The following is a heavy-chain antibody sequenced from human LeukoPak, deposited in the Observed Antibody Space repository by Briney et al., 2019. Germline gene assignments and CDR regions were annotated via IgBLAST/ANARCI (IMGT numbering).Heavy chain of an antibody. V-gene: IGHV3-11*05. J-gene: IGHJ3*02. D-gene: IGHD4-23*01. Sequence: GGSLRLSCAASGFTFSDYYMSWIRQAPGKGLEWVSYISSSSSYTNYADSVKGRFTIFRDNAKNSLYLQMNSLRAEDTAVYYCARDRTVVTPGDAFDIWGQGTMVTVSS. CDR3: ARDRTVVTPGDAFDI. CDR2: ISSSSSYT. CDR1: GFTFSDYY.